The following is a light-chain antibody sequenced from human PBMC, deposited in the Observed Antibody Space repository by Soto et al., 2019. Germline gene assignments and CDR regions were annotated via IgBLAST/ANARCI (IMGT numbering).Light chain of an antibody. CDR1: SSVVGGYNY. CDR2: DVS. V-gene: IGLV2-11*01. Sequence: QSALTQPRSVSGSPGQSVTISYTGTSSVVGGYNYVSWYQQHPGKAPKLMIYDVSKRPSGVPDRFSGSKSGNTASLTISGLQAEDEADYYCCSYAGSYTWVFGGGTKLTVL. J-gene: IGLJ3*02. CDR3: CSYAGSYTWV.